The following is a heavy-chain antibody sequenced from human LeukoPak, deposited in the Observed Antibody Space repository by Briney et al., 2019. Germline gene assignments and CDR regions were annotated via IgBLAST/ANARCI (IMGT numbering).Heavy chain of an antibody. CDR2: IAYDGSRA. CDR3: TRYNNDHFDY. D-gene: IGHD1-14*01. J-gene: IGHJ4*02. Sequence: GGSLRLSCAGSGFTFGGYGMHWFRQTPGKGLEWVAVIAYDGSRAFYADSVKGQFTISRDNSKNTMSVQMDDLRAEDTAVYYCTRYNNDHFDYWGQGTLVTVSS. V-gene: IGHV3-33*01. CDR1: GFTFGGYG.